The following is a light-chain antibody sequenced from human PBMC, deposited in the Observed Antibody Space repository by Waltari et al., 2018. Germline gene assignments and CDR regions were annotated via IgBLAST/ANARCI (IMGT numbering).Light chain of an antibody. Sequence: ETVMTQSPATLSVSPGERVTLSCRASETLGRKLAWYQRKPGQAPRLLIYDAPTRASGIPPRFSGGGSGTDFTLTISSLQSEDFAVYYCLQYNYWPPVTFGGGTTVEVK. V-gene: IGKV3-15*01. CDR1: ETLGRK. CDR3: LQYNYWPPVT. J-gene: IGKJ4*01. CDR2: DAP.